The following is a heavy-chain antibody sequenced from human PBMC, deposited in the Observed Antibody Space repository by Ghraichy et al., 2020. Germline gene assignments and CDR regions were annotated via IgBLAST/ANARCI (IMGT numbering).Heavy chain of an antibody. CDR2: ISGSGGST. J-gene: IGHJ6*02. CDR1: GFTFSSYA. D-gene: IGHD5-18*01. V-gene: IGHV3-23*01. Sequence: GGSLRLSCAASGFTFSSYATSWVRQAPGKGLEWVSAISGSGGSTYYADSVKGRFTISRDNSKNTLYLQMNSLRAEDTAVYYCAKMISGRGLGYSYGYFEDYYYYGMDVWGQGTTVTVSS. CDR3: AKMISGRGLGYSYGYFEDYYYYGMDV.